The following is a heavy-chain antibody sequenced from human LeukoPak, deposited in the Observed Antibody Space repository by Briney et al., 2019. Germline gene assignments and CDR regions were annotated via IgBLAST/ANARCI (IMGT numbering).Heavy chain of an antibody. CDR3: ARVPAAAGIGMLRWFDP. Sequence: GASVKVSCKASGYTFTGYYMHWVRQAPGQGLEWMGWINPNSGGTNYAQKFQGRVTMTRDTSISTAYMELSRLRSDDTAVYYCARVPAAAGIGMLRWFDPWGQGTLVTVSS. V-gene: IGHV1-2*02. J-gene: IGHJ5*02. D-gene: IGHD6-13*01. CDR2: INPNSGGT. CDR1: GYTFTGYY.